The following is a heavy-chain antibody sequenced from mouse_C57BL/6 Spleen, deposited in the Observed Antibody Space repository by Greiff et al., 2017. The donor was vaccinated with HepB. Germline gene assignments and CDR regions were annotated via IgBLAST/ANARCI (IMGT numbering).Heavy chain of an antibody. CDR3: TRWGTRANYYFDY. D-gene: IGHD3-3*01. CDR2: IDPETGGT. J-gene: IGHJ2*01. CDR1: GYTFTDYE. V-gene: IGHV1-15*01. Sequence: QVQLQQSGAELARPGASVTLSCKASGYTFTDYEMHWVKQTPVHGLEWIGAIDPETGGTAYNQKFKGKAILTADKSSSTAYMELRSLTSEDSAVYYCTRWGTRANYYFDYWGQGTTLTVSS.